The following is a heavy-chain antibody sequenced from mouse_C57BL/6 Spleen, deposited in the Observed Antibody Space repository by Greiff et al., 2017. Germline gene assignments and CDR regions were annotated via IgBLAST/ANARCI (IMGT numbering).Heavy chain of an antibody. CDR3: ARNYYDYDAYAMDY. CDR1: GFTFSDYG. D-gene: IGHD2-4*01. V-gene: IGHV5-17*01. J-gene: IGHJ4*01. Sequence: EVKLMESGGGLVKPGGSLKLSCAASGFTFSDYGMHWVRQAPEQGLEWVAYISSGSSTIYYADTVKGRFTISRDNAKNTLFLQMTSLRSEDTAMYYGARNYYDYDAYAMDYWGQGTSVTVSS. CDR2: ISSGSSTI.